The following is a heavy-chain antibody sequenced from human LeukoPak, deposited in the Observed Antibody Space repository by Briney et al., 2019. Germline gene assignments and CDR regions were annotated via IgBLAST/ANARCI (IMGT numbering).Heavy chain of an antibody. J-gene: IGHJ4*02. V-gene: IGHV3-23*01. CDR2: ISGTGGST. CDR3: ANGKGYFEF. Sequence: GGSLRLSCTASGLSFSSSAMSWVRQAPGKGLEWVSAISGTGGSTYYADSVKGRFTISRDNSKNTVYLQMNGLRAEDTTVYYCANGKGYFEFWGQGTLVTVSS. D-gene: IGHD3-9*01. CDR1: GLSFSSSA.